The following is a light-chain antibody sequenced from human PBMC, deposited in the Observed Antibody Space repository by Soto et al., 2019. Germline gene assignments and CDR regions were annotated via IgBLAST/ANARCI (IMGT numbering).Light chain of an antibody. V-gene: IGKV1-27*01. CDR1: QDIRNF. CDR2: AAS. J-gene: IGKJ3*01. CDR3: QKYSSVPV. Sequence: DIQMTQSPTSLSASVGDRVTITCRASQDIRNFVAWYQQKPGKAPKLLIYAASTLQSGVPSRFSGSGSGTDFYFTINSLQPEDVATYSCQKYSSVPVFGPGTKVEI.